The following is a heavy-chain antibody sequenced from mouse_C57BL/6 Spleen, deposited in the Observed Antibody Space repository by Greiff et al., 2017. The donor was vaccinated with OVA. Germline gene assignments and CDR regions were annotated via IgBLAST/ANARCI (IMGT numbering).Heavy chain of an antibody. Sequence: EVKLVESGGDLVKPGGSLKLSCEASGFTFSSYCMSWVRQTPDNRLEWVATISSGGSYTYYPDSVKGRFTISRDNAKNTLYLQMSSLKSEDTAMYYCARRGLYDYDKAWFAYWGQGTLVTVSA. J-gene: IGHJ3*01. V-gene: IGHV5-6*02. CDR3: ARRGLYDYDKAWFAY. CDR1: GFTFSSYC. D-gene: IGHD2-4*01. CDR2: ISSGGSYT.